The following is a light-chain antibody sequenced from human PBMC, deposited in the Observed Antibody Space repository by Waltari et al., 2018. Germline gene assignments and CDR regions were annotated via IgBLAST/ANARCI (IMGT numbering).Light chain of an antibody. CDR3: QQYDNLFLT. J-gene: IGKJ4*01. CDR1: QDIRNY. CDR2: DAA. Sequence: DIQMTQSPSSLSASVGDRVTITCQASQDIRNYLNWYQQKPGKAPKPLIYDAANVETGVPSRFSGSGSGTDFTFTISSLQPEDIATYYCQQYDNLFLTFGGGTKVEIK. V-gene: IGKV1-33*01.